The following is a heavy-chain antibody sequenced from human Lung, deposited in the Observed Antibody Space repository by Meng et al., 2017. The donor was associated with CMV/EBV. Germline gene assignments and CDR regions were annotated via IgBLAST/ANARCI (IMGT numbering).Heavy chain of an antibody. D-gene: IGHD3-3*01. CDR3: AKDLEGETDFWSGYLYYYYYYGMDV. Sequence: GGSLRLXCAASGFSFSSAWMSWVRQAPGEGLEWVGRIKSKSDGGTTDDAAPVTGRITISRDDSKNTLYLKMNSLRAEDTAVYYCAKDLEGETDFWSGYLYYYYYYGMDVWXQGTXVTVSS. J-gene: IGHJ6*02. V-gene: IGHV3-15*01. CDR1: GFSFSSAW. CDR2: IKSKSDGGTT.